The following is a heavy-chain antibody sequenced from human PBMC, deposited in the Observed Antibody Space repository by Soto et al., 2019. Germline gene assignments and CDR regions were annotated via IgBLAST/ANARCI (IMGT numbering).Heavy chain of an antibody. V-gene: IGHV5-51*01. J-gene: IGHJ4*02. Sequence: VEALKISGHASGYTFIYFWVAWGRQLPWKGLEWMGVIYPGASDIRYSPSFEVHVTISADKSTNTADVEWSSLEAADAAIYQRARWGPSRGWAVAAFDDWGTGTRASVSS. CDR3: ARWGPSRGWAVAAFDD. D-gene: IGHD3-16*01. CDR2: IYPGASDI. CDR1: GYTFIYFW.